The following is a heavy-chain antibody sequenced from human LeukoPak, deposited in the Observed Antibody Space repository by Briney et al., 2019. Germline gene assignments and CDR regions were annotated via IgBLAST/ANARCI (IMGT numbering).Heavy chain of an antibody. CDR1: GGSISSSSYY. CDR2: IYYSGST. CDR3: ARIRITMLPGRYYFDY. D-gene: IGHD3-10*01. V-gene: IGHV4-39*01. J-gene: IGHJ4*02. Sequence: SETLSLTCTVSGGSISSSSYYWGWIRQPPGKGLEWIGSIYYSGSTYYNPSLKSRVTISVDTSKNQFSLKLSSVTAADTAVYYCARIRITMLPGRYYFDYWGQGTLVTVSS.